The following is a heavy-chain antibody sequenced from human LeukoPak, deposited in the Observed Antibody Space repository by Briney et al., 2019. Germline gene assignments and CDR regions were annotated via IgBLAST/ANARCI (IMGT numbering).Heavy chain of an antibody. CDR2: IYSDGST. J-gene: IGHJ4*02. Sequence: QAGGSLRLSCAASGFSVSSNYISWVRQAPGKGLEWVSVIYSDGSTKYADSVKARFTISRDNSKNTVYLQMNSLKVEDTAVYYCARATLDNWGQGTLVTVSS. CDR1: GFSVSSNY. V-gene: IGHV3-53*01. CDR3: ARATLDN.